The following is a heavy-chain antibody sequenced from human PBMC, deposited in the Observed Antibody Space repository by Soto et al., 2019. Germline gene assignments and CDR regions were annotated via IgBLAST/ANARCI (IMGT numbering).Heavy chain of an antibody. D-gene: IGHD1-26*01. J-gene: IGHJ4*02. CDR3: AREDILGTRSFDY. V-gene: IGHV3-48*02. Sequence: VSLRLPYGTSGFLFSKSRMNWGRPSPGKGMEWLSYISSNSVTIYYADSVRGRFTIFRDNAKNSLYLQMNSLRDEDTAVYYCAREDILGTRSFDYWGQGELVSVSA. CDR1: GFLFSKSR. CDR2: ISSNSVTI.